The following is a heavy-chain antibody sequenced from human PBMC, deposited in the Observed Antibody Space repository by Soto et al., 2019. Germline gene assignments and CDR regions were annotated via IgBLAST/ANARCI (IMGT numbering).Heavy chain of an antibody. D-gene: IGHD5-18*01. Sequence: ASAKVSCKSSGYSFTNYNIHWVRQAPGQRLEWMGWINAGNGNTKYSQKFQGRVTITRDTSASTAYMELGSLRSEDTAVYYCAPSMQGYNTWLDPWGQGTPVTVSS. J-gene: IGHJ5*02. V-gene: IGHV1-3*01. CDR1: GYSFTNYN. CDR3: APSMQGYNTWLDP. CDR2: INAGNGNT.